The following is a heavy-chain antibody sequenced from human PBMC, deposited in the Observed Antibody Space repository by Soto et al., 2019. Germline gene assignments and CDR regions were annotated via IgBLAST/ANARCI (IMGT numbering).Heavy chain of an antibody. CDR2: ISSSSSTI. CDR1: GFTFSSYS. Sequence: EVQLVESGGGLVQPGGSLRLSCAASGFTFSSYSMNWVRQAPGKGPEWGSYISSSSSTIYYADSVEGRFTISRDNAKNSLYLQMNSLRDEDTAVYYCARVRTMGYCSSTSCFNWYFDLWGRGALVTVSS. V-gene: IGHV3-48*02. CDR3: ARVRTMGYCSSTSCFNWYFDL. D-gene: IGHD2-2*01. J-gene: IGHJ2*01.